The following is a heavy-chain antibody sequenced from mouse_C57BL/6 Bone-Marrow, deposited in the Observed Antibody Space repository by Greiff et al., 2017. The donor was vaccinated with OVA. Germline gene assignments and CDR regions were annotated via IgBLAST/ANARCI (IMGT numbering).Heavy chain of an antibody. V-gene: IGHV2-5*01. CDR3: AKRGLLRREYAMDY. D-gene: IGHD2-3*01. CDR1: GFSLTSYG. J-gene: IGHJ4*01. CDR2: IWRGGST. Sequence: VKLQQSGPGLVQPSQSLSITCTVSGFSLTSYGVHWVRQSPGKGLEWLGVIWRGGSTDYNAAFMSRLSITKDNSKSQVFFKMNSLQADDTAIYYCAKRGLLRREYAMDYWGQGTSVTVSS.